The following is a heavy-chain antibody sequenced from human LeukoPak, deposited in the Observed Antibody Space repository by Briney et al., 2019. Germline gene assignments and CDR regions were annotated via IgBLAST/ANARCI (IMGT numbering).Heavy chain of an antibody. CDR2: IKQDGSDK. D-gene: IGHD2/OR15-2a*01. CDR1: GFTFSNYW. V-gene: IGHV3-7*01. J-gene: IGHJ3*01. CDR3: ATYSTSSGAFDF. Sequence: PGGSLRLSCAASGFTFSNYWMTWVRQAPGKGLEWVANIKQDGSDKYYVGSVKGRVTISRDNAKNSLYPQMNSLRDEDTAVYYCATYSTSSGAFDFWGQGTLVTVSS.